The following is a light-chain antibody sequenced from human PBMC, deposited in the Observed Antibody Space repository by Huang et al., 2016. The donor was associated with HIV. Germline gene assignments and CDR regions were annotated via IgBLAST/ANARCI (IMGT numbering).Light chain of an antibody. CDR1: QSILYSSNNKNY. CDR3: QQYYSLPLT. CDR2: WAS. V-gene: IGKV4-1*01. Sequence: DIVMTQSPDSLAVSLGERVTINCKSSQSILYSSNNKNYLAWYQQKPGQPRKLLIYWASTRESGIPDRFSGSGSGTDFTLPISNLQAEDVAIYYCQQYYSLPLTFGGGTKVEIK. J-gene: IGKJ4*01.